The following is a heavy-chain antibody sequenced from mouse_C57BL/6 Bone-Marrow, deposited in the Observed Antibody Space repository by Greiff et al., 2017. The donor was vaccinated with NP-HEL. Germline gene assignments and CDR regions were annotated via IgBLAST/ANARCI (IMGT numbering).Heavy chain of an antibody. CDR2: FYPGSGSI. Sequence: QVQLKESGAELVKPGASVKLSCKASGYTFTEYTIHWVKQRSGQGLEWIGWFYPGSGSIKYNEKFKDKATLTADKSSSTVYMELSRLTSEDSAVYFCARHEVDDYDGWGYAMDYWGQGTSVTVSS. CDR1: GYTFTEYT. D-gene: IGHD2-4*01. CDR3: ARHEVDDYDGWGYAMDY. V-gene: IGHV1-62-2*01. J-gene: IGHJ4*01.